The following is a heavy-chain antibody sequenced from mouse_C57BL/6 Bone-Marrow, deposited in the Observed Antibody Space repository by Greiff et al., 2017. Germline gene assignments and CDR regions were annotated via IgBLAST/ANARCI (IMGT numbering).Heavy chain of an antibody. D-gene: IGHD2-3*01. CDR3: ARDDGYYDY. Sequence: VQLQQSGAELMKPGASVKLSCKATGYTFTGYWIEWVKQRPGHGLEWIGEILPGSGSTNYTEKFKGKATFTADTSSNTAYMQLSSLTTEDSAIYYCARDDGYYDYWGQGTTLTVSS. CDR1: GYTFTGYW. V-gene: IGHV1-9*01. CDR2: ILPGSGST. J-gene: IGHJ2*01.